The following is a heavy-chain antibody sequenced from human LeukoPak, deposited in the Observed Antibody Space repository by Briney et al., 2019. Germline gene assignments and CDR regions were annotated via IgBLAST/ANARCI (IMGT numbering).Heavy chain of an antibody. CDR3: AKDAYPTLSGSYLDY. CDR2: ISYDGSNK. Sequence: PGRSLRLSCAASGFTFSSYGMHWVLQAPGKGLEWVAVISYDGSNKYYADSVKGRFTISRDNSKNTLYLQMNSLRAEDTAVYYCAKDAYPTLSGSYLDYWGQGTLVTVSS. D-gene: IGHD1-26*01. CDR1: GFTFSSYG. J-gene: IGHJ4*02. V-gene: IGHV3-30*18.